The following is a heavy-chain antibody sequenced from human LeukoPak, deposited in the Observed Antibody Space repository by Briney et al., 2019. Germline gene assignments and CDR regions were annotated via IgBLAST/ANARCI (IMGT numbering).Heavy chain of an antibody. D-gene: IGHD6-19*01. CDR3: ARLYSSGSEDY. Sequence: GGSLRLSCAASGFTFDDYGMSWVRQAPGKGLEWVSGINWNGGSTGYADSVKGRFTISRDNTKNSLYLQMNSLRAEDTALYYCARLYSSGSEDYWGQGTLVTVSS. V-gene: IGHV3-20*04. CDR2: INWNGGST. CDR1: GFTFDDYG. J-gene: IGHJ4*02.